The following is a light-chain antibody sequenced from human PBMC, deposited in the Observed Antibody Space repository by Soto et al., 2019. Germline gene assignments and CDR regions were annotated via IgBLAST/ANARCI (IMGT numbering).Light chain of an antibody. CDR3: SSYTSSSTLV. J-gene: IGLJ1*01. Sequence: QSLLTQPASVSGSPGQSITISCTGTSSDVGGYNYVSWYQQHPGKAPKLMIYEVSNRPSGVSNRFSGSKSGNTASLTISGLQAEDEADYYGSSYTSSSTLVVGNGTKVTVL. V-gene: IGLV2-14*01. CDR1: SSDVGGYNY. CDR2: EVS.